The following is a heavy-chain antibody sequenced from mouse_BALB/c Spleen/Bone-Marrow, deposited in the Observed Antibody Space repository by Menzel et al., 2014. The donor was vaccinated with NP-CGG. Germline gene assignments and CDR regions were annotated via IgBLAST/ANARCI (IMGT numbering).Heavy chain of an antibody. CDR1: GFTFSSFG. CDR3: ASSPYGYFDY. J-gene: IGHJ2*01. D-gene: IGHD1-1*01. CDR2: ISSGSSTI. V-gene: IGHV5-17*02. Sequence: VQLKQSGGGLVQPGGSRKLSCAASGFTFSSFGMHWVRQAPEKGLEWVAYISSGSSTIYYADTVKGRFTISRDNPKNTLFLQMTSLRSEDTAMYYCASSPYGYFDYWGQGTPLTVSS.